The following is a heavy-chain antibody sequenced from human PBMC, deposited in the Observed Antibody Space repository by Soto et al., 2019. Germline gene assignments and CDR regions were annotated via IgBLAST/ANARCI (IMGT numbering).Heavy chain of an antibody. CDR2: IYYSGST. D-gene: IGHD3-22*01. CDR1: GGSISSGGYY. V-gene: IGHV4-31*03. Sequence: QVQLQESCPGLVKPSQTLSLTCTVSGGSISSGGYYWSWIRQHPGKGLEWIGYIYYSGSTYSYPFLQRRVPISVDTSKTQFSLKLSSVTAAATAVYYCVRHTYDSSGTAVDVWGQGTTVTVSS. J-gene: IGHJ6*02. CDR3: VRHTYDSSGTAVDV.